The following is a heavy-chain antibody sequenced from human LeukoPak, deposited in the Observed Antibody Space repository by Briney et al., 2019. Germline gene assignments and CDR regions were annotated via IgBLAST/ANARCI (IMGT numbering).Heavy chain of an antibody. CDR3: ARDKEDYYYGMDV. Sequence: PGGSLRLTCAASGFTFSNFWMHWVRQAPGKGLVWVSRINSDGRSTRYADSVKGRFTISRGNAKNMLYLQMNSLRAEDTAVYYCARDKEDYYYGMDVWGQGTTVTVSS. CDR2: INSDGRST. V-gene: IGHV3-74*01. CDR1: GFTFSNFW. J-gene: IGHJ6*02. D-gene: IGHD2-15*01.